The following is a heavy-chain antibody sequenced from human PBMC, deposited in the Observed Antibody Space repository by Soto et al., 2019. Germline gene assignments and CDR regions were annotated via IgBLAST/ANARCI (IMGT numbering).Heavy chain of an antibody. D-gene: IGHD7-27*01. CDR1: GGSVSSGSYY. Sequence: LSLTCTVSGGSVSSGSYYWSWIRQPPGKGLEWIGYIYYGGSTNYNPSLKSRVTISVDTSKNQFSLKLSSVTAADTAVYYCARTSPGWFDPWGQGTLVTVSS. CDR3: ARTSPGWFDP. CDR2: IYYGGST. V-gene: IGHV4-61*01. J-gene: IGHJ5*02.